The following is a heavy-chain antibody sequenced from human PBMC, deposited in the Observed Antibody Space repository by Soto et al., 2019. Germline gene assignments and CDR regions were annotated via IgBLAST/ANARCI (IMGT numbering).Heavy chain of an antibody. Sequence: QVQLQESGPGLVRPSGTLTLTCAVSGGSISDTRWWSWVGQPPGKGLEWIGEIPLSGATNYNPSLKSRVTFSLDMSTNLCSLSLTSVSAADTAAYYCAGGRDYSNFIPSVGLDFWGQGTLVTVSS. CDR1: GGSISDTRW. CDR2: IPLSGAT. CDR3: AGGRDYSNFIPSVGLDF. J-gene: IGHJ4*02. D-gene: IGHD4-4*01. V-gene: IGHV4-4*02.